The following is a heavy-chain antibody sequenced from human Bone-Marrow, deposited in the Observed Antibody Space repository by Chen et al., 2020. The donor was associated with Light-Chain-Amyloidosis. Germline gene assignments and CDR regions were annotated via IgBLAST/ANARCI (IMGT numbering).Heavy chain of an antibody. CDR3: KKWDWNTNYFDD. Sequence: EVQLLESGGGLVQPGGSLRLSCAASGFTFSSQPMSWVRQAPGKGLEWVSGISDRGSNTYYADSMEGRFTVSRDNSKNTLHLQMNSLGAEDTAVYYCKKWDWNTNYFDDWGQGTLVTVSS. CDR2: ISDRGSNT. V-gene: IGHV3-23*01. D-gene: IGHD1-1*01. CDR1: GFTFSSQP. J-gene: IGHJ4*02.